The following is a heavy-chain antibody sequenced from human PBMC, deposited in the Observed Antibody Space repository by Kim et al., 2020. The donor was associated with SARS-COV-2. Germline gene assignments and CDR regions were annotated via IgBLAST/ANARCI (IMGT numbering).Heavy chain of an antibody. Sequence: GGSLRLSCAASGFTFSSYGMHWVRQAPGKGLEWVAVISYDGSNKYHADSVKGRSTTSRDNPKNTPYLQMNSPRAEDTAVYYCAKDSQYYAILPGYPPGY. J-gene: IGHJ2*01. CDR2: ISYDGSNK. CDR1: GFTFSSYG. CDR3: AKDSQYYAILPGYPPGY. D-gene: IGHD3-9*01. V-gene: IGHV3-30*18.